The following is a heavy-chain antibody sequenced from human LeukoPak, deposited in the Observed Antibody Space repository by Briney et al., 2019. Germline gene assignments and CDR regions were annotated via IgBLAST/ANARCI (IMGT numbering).Heavy chain of an antibody. CDR2: ISSSSGTI. D-gene: IGHD3-22*01. V-gene: IGHV3-48*01. J-gene: IGHJ4*02. CDR1: GFTFSRNI. CDR3: ARDRYYYDSSGSCFDY. Sequence: GGSLRLSCAASGFTFSRNIMNWVRQAPGKGLEWVSYISSSSGTIYYADSVKGRFTISRDNAKNSLYLQMNSLRAEDTAVYYCARDRYYYDSSGSCFDYWGQGTLVTVSS.